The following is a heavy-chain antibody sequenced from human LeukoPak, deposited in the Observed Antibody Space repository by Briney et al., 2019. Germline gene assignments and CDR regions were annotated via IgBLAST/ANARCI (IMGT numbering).Heavy chain of an antibody. CDR2: IYHSGST. Sequence: SETLSLTCTVSGYSISSGYYWGWIRQPPGKGLEWIGSIYHSGSTYYNPSLKSRVTISVDTSKNQFSLKLSSVTAADTAVYYCAMGDITMIVVVTNAFDIWGQGTMVTVSS. CDR3: AMGDITMIVVVTNAFDI. V-gene: IGHV4-38-2*02. J-gene: IGHJ3*02. CDR1: GYSISSGYY. D-gene: IGHD3-22*01.